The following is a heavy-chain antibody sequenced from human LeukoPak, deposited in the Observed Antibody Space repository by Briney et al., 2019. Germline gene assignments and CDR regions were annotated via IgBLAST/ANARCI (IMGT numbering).Heavy chain of an antibody. CDR2: INPDGGST. CDR3: ARAPRNSSTMLDF. CDR1: GGTFSSYA. V-gene: IGHV1-8*02. J-gene: IGHJ4*02. D-gene: IGHD6-13*01. Sequence: ASVTVSCTASGGTFSSYAISWVRQAPGQGLEWVGLINPDGGSTAYAHRFQGRVLMTRDTSTNTAYMDLSSLTSEDTAVYHCARAPRNSSTMLDFWGQGTLVTVSS.